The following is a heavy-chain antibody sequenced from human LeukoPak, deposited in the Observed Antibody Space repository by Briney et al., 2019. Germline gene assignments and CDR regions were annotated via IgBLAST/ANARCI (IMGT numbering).Heavy chain of an antibody. V-gene: IGHV4-59*05. D-gene: IGHD5-18*01. CDR1: GGSISSYY. CDR3: ARRIQLWLSTWFDP. J-gene: IGHJ5*02. CDR2: IYYSGST. Sequence: SETLSLTCTVSGGSISSYYWSWIRQPPGKGLEWIGSIYYSGSTYYNPSLKSRVTISVDTSKNQFSLKLSSVTAADTAVYYCARRIQLWLSTWFDPWGQGPLVTVSS.